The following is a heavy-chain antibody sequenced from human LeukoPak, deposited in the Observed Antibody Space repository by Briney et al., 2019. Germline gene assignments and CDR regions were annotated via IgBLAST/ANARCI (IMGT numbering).Heavy chain of an antibody. CDR3: AILSYDSSSYLDY. D-gene: IGHD3-22*01. V-gene: IGHV1-18*01. CDR1: AYTFITYP. Sequence: ASEKVSCKISAYTFITYPIAWVRQAPGQGLEWMGSIYTFSGDTNYAQTFQGRITMTTDTSSSTAYLELRSLRPVDTAIYYCAILSYDSSSYLDYWGQGTLVTVSS. CDR2: IYTFSGDT. J-gene: IGHJ4*02.